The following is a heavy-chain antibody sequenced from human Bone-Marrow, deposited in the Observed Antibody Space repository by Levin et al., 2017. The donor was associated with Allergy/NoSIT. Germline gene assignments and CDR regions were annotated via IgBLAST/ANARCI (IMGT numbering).Heavy chain of an antibody. CDR1: GFTFSSYG. Sequence: PGGSLRLSCAASGFTFSSYGMHWVRQAPGKGLEWVAVIWYDGSNKYYADSVKGRFTISRDNSKNTLYLQMNSLRAEDTAVYYCCLGPNYFDYWGQGTLVTVSS. J-gene: IGHJ4*02. CDR2: IWYDGSNK. CDR3: CLGPNYFDY. V-gene: IGHV3-33*01.